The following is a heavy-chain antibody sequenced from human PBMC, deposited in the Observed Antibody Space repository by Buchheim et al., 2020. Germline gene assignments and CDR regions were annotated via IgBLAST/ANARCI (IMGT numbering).Heavy chain of an antibody. D-gene: IGHD6-6*01. CDR2: IKQDGSEK. J-gene: IGHJ6*02. CDR3: ARVRDFVRDKYCFGMDV. Sequence: EVQLVESGGGLVQPGGSLTLSCAASGFTFSGHWMSWVRQAPGKGLEWVANIKQDGSEKHYVNSVEGRFIISRDTAKNSLYLQMNSLRAEDTAAYYCARVRDFVRDKYCFGMDVWGQGTT. V-gene: IGHV3-7*04. CDR1: GFTFSGHW.